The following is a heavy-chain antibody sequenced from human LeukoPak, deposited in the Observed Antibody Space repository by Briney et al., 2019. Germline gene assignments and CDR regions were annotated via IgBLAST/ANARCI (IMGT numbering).Heavy chain of an antibody. J-gene: IGHJ4*02. CDR2: IIPIFGTA. Sequence: GASVKVSCKASGYTFTSYGISWVRQAPGQGLEWMGGIIPIFGTANYAQKFQGRVTITTDESTSTAYMELSSLRSEDTAVYYCASPGDRGYWGQGTLVTVSS. D-gene: IGHD3-10*01. CDR3: ASPGDRGY. V-gene: IGHV1-69*05. CDR1: GYTFTSYG.